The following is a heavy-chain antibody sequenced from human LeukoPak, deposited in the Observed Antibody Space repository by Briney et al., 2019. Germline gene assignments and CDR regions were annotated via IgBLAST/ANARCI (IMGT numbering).Heavy chain of an antibody. CDR3: AKEYSSSSGMDV. Sequence: GGSLRLSCAAYGFTFSSYGMPWVRQSPGKGLEWVAVISYDGSNKYYADSVKGRFTISRDNSKNMLYLQMNSLRAEDTAVYYCAKEYSSSSGMDVWGQGTTVTVSS. D-gene: IGHD6-6*01. J-gene: IGHJ6*02. CDR1: GFTFSSYG. V-gene: IGHV3-30*18. CDR2: ISYDGSNK.